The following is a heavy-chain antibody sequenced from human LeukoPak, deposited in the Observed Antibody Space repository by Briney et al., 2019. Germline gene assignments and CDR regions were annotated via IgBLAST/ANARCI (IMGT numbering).Heavy chain of an antibody. CDR3: TRGAGWLIDY. V-gene: IGHV4-59*01. CDR1: DDSISDYY. J-gene: IGHJ4*02. CDR2: FYNSGRS. Sequence: SETLSLTCTVSDDSISDYYRGWIRQPPGKGLEWIGYFYNSGRSTYNPSLKSRVTISADTSKNHFSLKLNSVTTADTAVYYCTRGAGWLIDYWGQGILVTVSS. D-gene: IGHD3-16*01.